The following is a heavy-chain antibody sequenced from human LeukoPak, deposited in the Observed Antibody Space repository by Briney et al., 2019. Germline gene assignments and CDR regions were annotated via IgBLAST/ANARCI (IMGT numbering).Heavy chain of an antibody. CDR3: TRGAGWLIDY. V-gene: IGHV4-59*01. CDR1: DDSISDYY. J-gene: IGHJ4*02. CDR2: FYNSGRS. Sequence: SETLSLTCTVSDDSISDYYRGWIRQPPGKGLEWIGYFYNSGRSTYNPSLKSRVTISADTSKNHFSLKLNSVTTADTAVYYCTRGAGWLIDYWGQGILVTVSS. D-gene: IGHD3-16*01.